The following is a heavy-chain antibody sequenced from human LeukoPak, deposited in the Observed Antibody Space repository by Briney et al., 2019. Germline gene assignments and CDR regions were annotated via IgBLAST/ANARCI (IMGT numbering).Heavy chain of an antibody. D-gene: IGHD2-21*02. Sequence: GGSLRLSWAASGFTFSNYGMSWARQAPGKGLAWVSAISSSGATTYYADSVKGRFTISRDNSKNTLYLQMNSLRADDTAVYYCAKSHHVTAIDYWGQGTLVTVSS. CDR1: GFTFSNYG. J-gene: IGHJ4*02. CDR3: AKSHHVTAIDY. V-gene: IGHV3-23*01. CDR2: ISSSGATT.